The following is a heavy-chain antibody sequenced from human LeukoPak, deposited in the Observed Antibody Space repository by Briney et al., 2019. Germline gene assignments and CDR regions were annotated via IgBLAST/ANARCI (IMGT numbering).Heavy chain of an antibody. D-gene: IGHD4-17*01. CDR3: ARRTVTTSPAFFDP. J-gene: IGHJ5*02. V-gene: IGHV4-59*01. Sequence: PSETLSLTCTVSGGSISSYYWSWIRQPPGKGLEWIGYIYYSGSTNYNPSLKSRVTISVDTSKNQFSLKLSSVTAADTAVYYCARRTVTTSPAFFDPWGQGTLVTVSS. CDR1: GGSISSYY. CDR2: IYYSGST.